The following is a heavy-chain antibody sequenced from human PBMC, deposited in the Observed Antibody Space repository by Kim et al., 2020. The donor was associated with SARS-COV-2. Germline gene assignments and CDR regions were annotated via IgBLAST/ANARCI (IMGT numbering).Heavy chain of an antibody. CDR2: ISWNSGSI. V-gene: IGHV3-9*01. D-gene: IGHD4-17*01. CDR3: AKDADYGDHTGTGTFDY. Sequence: GGSLRLSCAASGFTFGDYAMHWVRQAPGKGLEWVSGISWNSGSIGYADSVKGRFTISRDNAKNSLYLQMNSLRAEDTALYYCAKDADYGDHTGTGTFDYWGQGTLVTVSS. CDR1: GFTFGDYA. J-gene: IGHJ4*02.